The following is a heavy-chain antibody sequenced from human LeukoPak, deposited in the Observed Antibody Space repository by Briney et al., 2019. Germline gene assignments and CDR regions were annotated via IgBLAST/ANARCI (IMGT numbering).Heavy chain of an antibody. CDR3: ARVCGGGSCYVGGNYYYMDV. D-gene: IGHD2-15*01. CDR1: GGSLSSGSYY. V-gene: IGHV4-61*02. CDR2: IYTSGST. Sequence: PSETLSLTCTVSGGSLSSGSYYWSWIRQPAGTGLEWIGRIYTSGSTNYNPSLKCRVTMSVDTSKNQFSLKLSSVTAADTAVYYCARVCGGGSCYVGGNYYYMDVWGKGTTVTISS. J-gene: IGHJ6*03.